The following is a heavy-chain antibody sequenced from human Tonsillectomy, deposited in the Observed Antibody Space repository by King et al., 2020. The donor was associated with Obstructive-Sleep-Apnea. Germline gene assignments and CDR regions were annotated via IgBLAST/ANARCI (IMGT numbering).Heavy chain of an antibody. D-gene: IGHD5-12*01. CDR3: ARAGNVATVDY. Sequence: VQLVESGGGLVQPGGSLRLSCTASGFTFSYYWMSWVRQAPGKGLEWVANINEHGSEKFYVDSLEGRFTISRDNARNSLFLQLNSLRGDDTTVYYWARAGNVATVDYWGQGTLVTVSS. CDR2: INEHGSEK. V-gene: IGHV3-7*03. CDR1: GFTFSYYW. J-gene: IGHJ4*02.